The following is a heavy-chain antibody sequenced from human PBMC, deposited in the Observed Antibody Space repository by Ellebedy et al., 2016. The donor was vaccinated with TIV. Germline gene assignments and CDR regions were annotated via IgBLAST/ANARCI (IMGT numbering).Heavy chain of an antibody. CDR1: GGSISDGYS. CDR3: ARDGTVLVPAADMDV. D-gene: IGHD2-2*01. Sequence: SETLSLTCTVSGGSISDGYSWGWIRQPPGKGLEWIGSGYHSGSTFYNPSLKSRVSISVDTTKNQFSLRLASVTAADTAVYYCARDGTVLVPAADMDVWGKGTTVTVSS. V-gene: IGHV4-38-2*02. CDR2: GYHSGST. J-gene: IGHJ6*03.